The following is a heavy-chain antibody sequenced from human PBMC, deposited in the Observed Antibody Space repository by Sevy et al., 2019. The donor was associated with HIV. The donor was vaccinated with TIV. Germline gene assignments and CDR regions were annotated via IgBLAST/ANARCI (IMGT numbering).Heavy chain of an antibody. CDR1: GYTFTSYG. CDR2: ISAYNGNT. J-gene: IGHJ6*02. Sequence: ASVKVSCKASGYTFTSYGISWVRQAPGQGLEWMGWISAYNGNTNYAQKLQGRVTMTTDTSTSTAYMELRSLRSDDTPVYYCARDQSGRYCSSTSCSYYYGMDVWGQGTTVTVSS. D-gene: IGHD2-2*01. V-gene: IGHV1-18*01. CDR3: ARDQSGRYCSSTSCSYYYGMDV.